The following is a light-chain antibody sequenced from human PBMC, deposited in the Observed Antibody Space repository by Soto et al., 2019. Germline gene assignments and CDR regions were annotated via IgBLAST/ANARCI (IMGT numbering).Light chain of an antibody. CDR1: QTVSSSF. V-gene: IGKV3-20*01. CDR3: QQYGSSPLT. J-gene: IGKJ4*01. CDR2: GAS. Sequence: EIVLTQSPGTLSLSPGERATLSCRARQTVSSSFLAWYRQKPGQAPRLLIYGASSRATGIPDRFSGSGSGTDFTLTISRLDPEDFAVYYCQQYGSSPLTFGGGTKVEIK.